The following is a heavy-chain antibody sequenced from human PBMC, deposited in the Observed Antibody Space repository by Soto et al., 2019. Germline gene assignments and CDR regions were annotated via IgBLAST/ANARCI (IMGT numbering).Heavy chain of an antibody. CDR2: IKSKTDGGTT. CDR1: GFTFSNAW. D-gene: IGHD5-18*01. CDR3: TTPVYSCGHQYYFDY. Sequence: EVQLVESGGGLVKPGGSLRLSCAASGFTFSNAWMSWVRQAPGKGLEWVGRIKSKTDGGTTDYAAPVKGRFTISRDDSKNTLYLQMNSLQTEDTAVYYCTTPVYSCGHQYYFDYLGHGTLGTVSS. J-gene: IGHJ4*01. V-gene: IGHV3-15*01.